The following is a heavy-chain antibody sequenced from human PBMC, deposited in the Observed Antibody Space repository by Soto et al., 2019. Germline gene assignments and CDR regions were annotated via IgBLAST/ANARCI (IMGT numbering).Heavy chain of an antibody. D-gene: IGHD5-12*01. V-gene: IGHV3-15*01. CDR1: GFTFSNAW. CDR2: IKSKTDGGTT. Sequence: PGGSLRLSCAASGFTFSNAWMSWVRQAPGKGLEWAGRIKSKTDGGTTDYAAPVKGRFTLSRDDSKKTLYLQMNSLKSEDTAVYYCCNKSSGYDSVAAFDIWGQGTRVTVSS. CDR3: CNKSSGYDSVAAFDI. J-gene: IGHJ3*02.